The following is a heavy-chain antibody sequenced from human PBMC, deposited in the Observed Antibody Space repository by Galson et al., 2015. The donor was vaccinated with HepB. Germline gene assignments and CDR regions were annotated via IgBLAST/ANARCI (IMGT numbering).Heavy chain of an antibody. J-gene: IGHJ4*02. CDR1: GYTLTELS. V-gene: IGHV1-24*01. Sequence: SVKVSCKVSGYTLTELSMHWVRQAPGKGLEWMGGFDPDDGETIYAQKFQGRVTMTEDTSTDTAYMELSSLRSEDTAVYYCATVGMATRYYFDYWGQGTLVTVSS. D-gene: IGHD5-24*01. CDR3: ATVGMATRYYFDY. CDR2: FDPDDGET.